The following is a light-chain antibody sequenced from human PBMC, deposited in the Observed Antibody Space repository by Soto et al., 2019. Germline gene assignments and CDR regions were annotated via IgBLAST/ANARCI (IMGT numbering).Light chain of an antibody. J-gene: IGLJ3*02. V-gene: IGLV1-40*01. CDR1: SSNIGAGYD. CDR3: QSYESSLSGWV. CDR2: GNS. Sequence: QSVLTQPPSVSGAPGQRVTISCTGSSSNIGAGYDVHWYQQLPGTAPKLLIYGNSNRPSGVPDRFSGSKSGTSASLAIPGLQSEDEADYYCQSYESSLSGWVFGGGTKVTVL.